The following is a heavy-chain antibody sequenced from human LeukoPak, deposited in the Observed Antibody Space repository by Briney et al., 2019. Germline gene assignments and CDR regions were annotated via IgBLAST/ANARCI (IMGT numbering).Heavy chain of an antibody. CDR2: IIPIFGTA. CDR1: GGTFSSYA. J-gene: IGHJ6*03. Sequence: SVKVSCKASGGTFSSYAISWVRQAPGQGLEWMGRIIPIFGTANYAQKFQGRVTITTDESTSTAYMELSSLRSEDTAVSYCARNYDILTGYHRGYYMDVWGKGTTVTVSS. CDR3: ARNYDILTGYHRGYYMDV. D-gene: IGHD3-9*01. V-gene: IGHV1-69*05.